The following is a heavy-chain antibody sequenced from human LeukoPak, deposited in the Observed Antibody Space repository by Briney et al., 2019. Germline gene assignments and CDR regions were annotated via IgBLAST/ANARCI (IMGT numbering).Heavy chain of an antibody. D-gene: IGHD3-10*01. CDR3: VCVRGVTLY. V-gene: IGHV3-30*03. CDR1: GFTFSSYG. Sequence: GGSLRLSCAASGFTFSSYGMHWVRQAPGKGLEWVAVISYDGSNKYNADSVKGRFTISRDNSKNTLYLQMNSLRAEDTAVYYCVCVRGVTLYWGQGTLVTVSS. J-gene: IGHJ4*02. CDR2: ISYDGSNK.